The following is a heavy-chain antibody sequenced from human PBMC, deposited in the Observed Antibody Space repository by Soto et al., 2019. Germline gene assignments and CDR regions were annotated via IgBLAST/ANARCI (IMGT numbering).Heavy chain of an antibody. CDR2: ISSSSSYI. Sequence: GGSLRLSCAASGFTFSSYSMNWVRQAPGKGLEWVSSISSSSSYIYYVDSVKGRFTISRDNAKNSLYLQMNSLRAEDTAVYYCARVLDYDYVWGSYPLNWFDPWGQGTLVTVSS. CDR3: ARVLDYDYVWGSYPLNWFDP. CDR1: GFTFSSYS. J-gene: IGHJ5*02. V-gene: IGHV3-21*01. D-gene: IGHD3-16*02.